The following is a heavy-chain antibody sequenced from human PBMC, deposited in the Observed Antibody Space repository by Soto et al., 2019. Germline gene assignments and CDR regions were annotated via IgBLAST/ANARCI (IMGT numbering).Heavy chain of an antibody. CDR1: GFTFSSYS. Sequence: GGSLRLSCAASGFTFSSYSMNWVRQAPGKGLEWVSSISSSSYIYYADSVKGRFTISRDNAKNSLYLQMNSLRAEDTAVYYCARSEMATELDYWGQGTLVTVSS. J-gene: IGHJ4*02. D-gene: IGHD5-12*01. CDR3: ARSEMATELDY. CDR2: ISSSSYI. V-gene: IGHV3-21*01.